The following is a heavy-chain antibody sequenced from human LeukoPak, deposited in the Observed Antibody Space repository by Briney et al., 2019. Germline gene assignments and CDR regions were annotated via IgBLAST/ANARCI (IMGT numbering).Heavy chain of an antibody. V-gene: IGHV3-7*01. CDR3: ARDRGRSGRLGRFDL. CDR2: IKQDGSEK. D-gene: IGHD6-19*01. Sequence: GGSLRLSCAASGFTLSTYWMTWVRQAPGKGLEWVANIKQDGSEKYYVDSVKGRFTISRDNAKKLLYLQMNSLRVEDTAVYYCARDRGRSGRLGRFDLWGQGTLVTVSP. CDR1: GFTLSTYW. J-gene: IGHJ4*02.